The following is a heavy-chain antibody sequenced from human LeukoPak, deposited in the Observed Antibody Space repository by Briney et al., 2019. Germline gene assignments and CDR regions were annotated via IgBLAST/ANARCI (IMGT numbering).Heavy chain of an antibody. CDR3: ARVTYVDDMLYQYFDY. J-gene: IGHJ4*02. CDR2: IFHSGNS. Sequence: SSETLSLTCAVSSYSISSGSYWGWIRQSPGKGLECVGSIFHSGNSYYNPSLKSRLTMSVDTSKNQFSLKLTSVTAADTALYYCARVTYVDDMLYQYFDYWGQGILVTVSS. CDR1: SYSISSGSY. V-gene: IGHV4-38-2*01. D-gene: IGHD4-17*01.